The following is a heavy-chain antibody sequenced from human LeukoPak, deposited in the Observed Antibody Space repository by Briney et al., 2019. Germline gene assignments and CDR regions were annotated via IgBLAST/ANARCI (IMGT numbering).Heavy chain of an antibody. CDR1: GYTFTGYY. D-gene: IGHD3-22*01. J-gene: IGHJ4*02. CDR2: INPNSGGA. V-gene: IGHV1-2*02. CDR3: ARVPSYCTNGVCRYYYDSSGSGPFDY. Sequence: ASVKVSCKASGYTFTGYYMHWVRQAPGQGLEWMGWINPNSGGANYAQKFQGRVTMTRDTSISTAYMELSRLGSDDTAVYYCARVPSYCTNGVCRYYYDSSGSGPFDYWGQGTLVTVSS.